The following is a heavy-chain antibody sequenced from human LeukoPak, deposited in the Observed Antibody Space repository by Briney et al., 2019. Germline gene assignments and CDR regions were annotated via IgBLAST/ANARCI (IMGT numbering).Heavy chain of an antibody. D-gene: IGHD6-13*01. Sequence: SETLSLTCTVSSHSIRISEYYWDWIRQPPGKGLEWIGNIFRTGTTYYNPSLKSRVTISLDMSKNQFSLEMTSVTAADTALYFCARWAPSLDYFDYWGQGTLVTVSS. CDR3: ARWAPSLDYFDY. J-gene: IGHJ4*02. CDR1: SHSIRISEYY. CDR2: IFRTGTT. V-gene: IGHV4-38-2*02.